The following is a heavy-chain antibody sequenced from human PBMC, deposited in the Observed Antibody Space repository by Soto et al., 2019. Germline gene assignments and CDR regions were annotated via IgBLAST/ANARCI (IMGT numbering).Heavy chain of an antibody. V-gene: IGHV4-31*03. J-gene: IGHJ4*02. CDR2: IYYSGST. D-gene: IGHD4-17*01. CDR3: ARVLSVTLFDY. CDR1: GGSISSGGYY. Sequence: QVQLQESGPGLVKPSQTLSLTCTVSGGSISSGGYYWTWIRQYPGKGLEWIGYIYYSGSTFYNPSIKSRVSISVDTSKNQFSLNLSSVTAADTAVYYCARVLSVTLFDYWGQGTLVTVSS.